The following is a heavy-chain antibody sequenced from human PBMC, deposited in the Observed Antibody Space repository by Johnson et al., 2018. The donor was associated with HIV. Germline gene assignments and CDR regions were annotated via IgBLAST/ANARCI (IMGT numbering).Heavy chain of an antibody. CDR1: GFTFSSYG. V-gene: IGHV3-30*03. CDR3: ARDFGLFLGKDDAFDI. Sequence: QVQLVESGGGVVQPGRSLRLSCAASGFTFSSYGMHWVRQAPGKGLECVAVISYDGSNKYYADSVKGRFTISRDNSKNTLYLQMNSLRAEDTAVYYCARDFGLFLGKDDAFDIWGQGTMVTVSS. CDR2: ISYDGSNK. D-gene: IGHD7-27*01. J-gene: IGHJ3*02.